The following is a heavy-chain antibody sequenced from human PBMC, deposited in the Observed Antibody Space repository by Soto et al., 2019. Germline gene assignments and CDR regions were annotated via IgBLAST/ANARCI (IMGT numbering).Heavy chain of an antibody. CDR3: ARGSPLYYYGSLTYGGFDP. CDR2: INVYNGNT. CDR1: GYTFTNYG. J-gene: IGHJ5*02. Sequence: ASVKVSCKASGYTFTNYGISWVRQAPGQGLEWMGWINVYNGNTKYAQKVQGRVTMTTDTSTSTAYMELRSLRSDDTAVYYCARGSPLYYYGSLTYGGFDPWGQGNLVTVS. V-gene: IGHV1-18*01. D-gene: IGHD3-10*01.